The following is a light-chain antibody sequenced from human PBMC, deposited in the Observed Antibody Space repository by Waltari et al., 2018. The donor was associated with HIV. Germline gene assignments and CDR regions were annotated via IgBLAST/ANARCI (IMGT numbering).Light chain of an antibody. Sequence: EIVITQSPGTLSVSPGERAPLSCRASQHFSRYLARDQHNPGQAPRLLNYGASTRAAGIPARFSGSWSGTEFTLIISSLQSEDFAFYYCQQYNNWPLTFGQGTKLEIK. CDR2: GAS. V-gene: IGKV3-15*01. CDR1: QHFSRY. J-gene: IGKJ2*01. CDR3: QQYNNWPLT.